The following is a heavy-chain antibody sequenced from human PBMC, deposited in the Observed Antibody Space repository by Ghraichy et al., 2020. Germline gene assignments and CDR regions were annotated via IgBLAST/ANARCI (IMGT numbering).Heavy chain of an antibody. D-gene: IGHD1-26*01. V-gene: IGHV4-59*08. CDR3: ARGAHSGSFFARRNWIDY. CDR1: NGSMSSYY. J-gene: IGHJ4*02. CDR2: IYSNGNT. Sequence: SETLSLTCTVSNGSMSSYYWSWIRQSPEKGLEWIGYIYSNGNTNYNPSLKSRLTMSVDTSKKQFTLRLGSVTAADTAVYYCARGAHSGSFFARRNWIDYWGQGTLVTVSS.